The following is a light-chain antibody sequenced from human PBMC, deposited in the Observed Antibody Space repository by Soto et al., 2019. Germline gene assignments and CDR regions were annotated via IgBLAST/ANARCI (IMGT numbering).Light chain of an antibody. V-gene: IGKV1-5*03. CDR3: QQRSNWPNT. Sequence: DIQMTQSPSTLSGSVGDRVTITRRASQTISSWLAWYQQKPGKAPKLLIYKASTLKSGVPSRFSGSGSGTEFTLTISSLQPEDFAVYYCQQRSNWPNTFGPGTKVDNK. J-gene: IGKJ3*01. CDR1: QTISSW. CDR2: KAS.